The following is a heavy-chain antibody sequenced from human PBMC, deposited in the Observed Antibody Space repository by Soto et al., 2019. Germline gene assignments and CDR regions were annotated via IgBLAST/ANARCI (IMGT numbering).Heavy chain of an antibody. Sequence: SGPTLVNPTQTLTLTCPFSGFSLSTSGMCVSWIRQPPGKALEWLALIDWDDVKYYSTSLKTRLTISKDTSKNQVVLTMTNMDPVDTVTYYCARIRNTRGSGWYYFDYWGQGTLVTVSS. CDR3: ARIRNTRGSGWYYFDY. CDR2: IDWDDVK. D-gene: IGHD6-19*01. J-gene: IGHJ4*02. CDR1: GFSLSTSGMC. V-gene: IGHV2-70*01.